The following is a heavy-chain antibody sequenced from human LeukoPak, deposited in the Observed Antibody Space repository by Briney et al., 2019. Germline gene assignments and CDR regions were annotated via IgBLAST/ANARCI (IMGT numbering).Heavy chain of an antibody. J-gene: IGHJ4*02. Sequence: GGSLRLSCAVPGFHFSKYAMSWVRQAPGKGLEWVSGISASGGSTYYADSVKGRFTISRDHSKMYLQMNSLRGDDTAVYYCAKEPTWYSSDWYWLDDWGQGTLVTVSS. V-gene: IGHV3-23*01. D-gene: IGHD6-19*01. CDR1: GFHFSKYA. CDR2: ISASGGST. CDR3: AKEPTWYSSDWYWLDD.